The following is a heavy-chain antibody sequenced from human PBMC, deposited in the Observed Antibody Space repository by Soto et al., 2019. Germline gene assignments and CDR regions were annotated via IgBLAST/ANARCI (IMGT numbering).Heavy chain of an antibody. CDR3: ARDDSGSYGMDV. V-gene: IGHV4-59*01. D-gene: IGHD1-26*01. J-gene: IGHJ6*02. CDR2: IYYSGST. Sequence: SETLSLTCTVSGGSISGYYWIWIRQPPGKGLEWIGYIYYSGSTNYNPSLKSRVTISVDTSKNQFSLKLSSVTAADTAVYYCARDDSGSYGMDVWGQGTTVTVSS. CDR1: GGSISGYY.